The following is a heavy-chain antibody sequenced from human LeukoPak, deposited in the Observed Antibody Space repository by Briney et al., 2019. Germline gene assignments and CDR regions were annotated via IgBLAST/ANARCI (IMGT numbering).Heavy chain of an antibody. Sequence: PGGSLRLSCAASGFTFSDYALGWVRQAPGKGLEWVSVIYSGGSTYYADPVKGRFTISRDNSKNTLYLQMNSLRAEDTAVYYCARVRFLEWLLYRWGAFDIWGQGTMVTVSS. CDR3: ARVRFLEWLLYRWGAFDI. V-gene: IGHV3-53*01. D-gene: IGHD3-3*01. CDR2: IYSGGST. J-gene: IGHJ3*02. CDR1: GFTFSDYA.